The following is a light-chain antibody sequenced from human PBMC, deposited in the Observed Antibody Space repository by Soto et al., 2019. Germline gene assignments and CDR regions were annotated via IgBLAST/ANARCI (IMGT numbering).Light chain of an antibody. J-gene: IGKJ3*01. CDR3: QQSYTTPFT. CDR2: AAS. CDR1: QSISSY. Sequence: DIQMTQSPSSLSASVGDRVTITCRASQSISSYLNWYQQKPGKAPKLLIYAASSLQSGVPSRFSGSGSGTDFTLTISSLQPEDFSTYYCQQSYTTPFTFGRGTKEDIK. V-gene: IGKV1-39*01.